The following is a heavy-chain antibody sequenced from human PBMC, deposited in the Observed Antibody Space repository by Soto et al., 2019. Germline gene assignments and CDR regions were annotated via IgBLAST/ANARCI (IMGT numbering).Heavy chain of an antibody. D-gene: IGHD6-19*01. CDR3: VRAVAVAADCDY. Sequence: QVQLVQSGAEAKKPGASLKVSCKASGYTFTGYAMHWVRQAPGQRLEWMGWINAGNGNTKYSQKFQGRVTITRDTAASTADMERSSRRAEDTAVYDWVRAVAVAADCDYWGQGTLVTVSS. J-gene: IGHJ4*02. V-gene: IGHV1-3*01. CDR1: GYTFTGYA. CDR2: INAGNGNT.